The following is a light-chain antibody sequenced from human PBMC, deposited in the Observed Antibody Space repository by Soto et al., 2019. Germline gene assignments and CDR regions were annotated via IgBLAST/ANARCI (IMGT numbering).Light chain of an antibody. CDR2: SNN. V-gene: IGLV1-44*01. Sequence: QSVLTQPPSASGTPGQRVTISCSGSSSNIGSNTVNWYQQLPGTAPKLLIYSNNQRPSGVPDRFSGSKSGTSASLAISGLQSGDEADYYCVAWDDSLNGVVFGGGTKLTVL. J-gene: IGLJ2*01. CDR1: SSNIGSNT. CDR3: VAWDDSLNGVV.